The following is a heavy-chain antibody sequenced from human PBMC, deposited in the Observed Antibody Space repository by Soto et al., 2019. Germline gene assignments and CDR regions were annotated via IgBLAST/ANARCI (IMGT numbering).Heavy chain of an antibody. CDR1: GGTFSSYT. J-gene: IGHJ4*02. V-gene: IGHV1-69*02. CDR3: AMPQPGYYTNGVCYALSY. Sequence: QVQLVQSGAEVKKPGSSVKVSCKASGGTFSSYTISWVRQAPGQGLEWMGRIIPILGIANYAQKFQGRVTITADKSTSTAYMELSSLRSEDTAVYYCAMPQPGYYTNGVCYALSYWGQGTLVTVSS. D-gene: IGHD2-8*01. CDR2: IIPILGIA.